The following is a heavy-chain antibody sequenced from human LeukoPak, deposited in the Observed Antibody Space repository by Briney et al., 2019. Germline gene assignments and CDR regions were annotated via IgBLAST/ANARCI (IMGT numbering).Heavy chain of an antibody. D-gene: IGHD2/OR15-2a*01. CDR3: ARDWRAYRTTLLYGMDV. J-gene: IGHJ6*02. Sequence: ASVRVSCKASGYTFTSYDIHWVRQATGQGLEWIGRMNPNRGDTDYAQKFQGRVTMTRDTSISTAYMELSSLRSDDTAVYYCARDWRAYRTTLLYGMDVWGQGTTVTVSS. CDR2: MNPNRGDT. CDR1: GYTFTSYD. V-gene: IGHV1-8*01.